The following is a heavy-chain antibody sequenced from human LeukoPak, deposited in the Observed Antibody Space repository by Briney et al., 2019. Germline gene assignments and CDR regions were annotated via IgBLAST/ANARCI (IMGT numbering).Heavy chain of an antibody. Sequence: SVKVSCKASGGTFSSYAISWVRQAPGQGLEWMGGIIPIFGTANYAQKFQGRVTITADESTSTAYMELSSLRSEDTAVYYCARERYYDSSGYYSVFDYWGQGTLVTVSS. CDR2: IIPIFGTA. CDR3: ARERYYDSSGYYSVFDY. D-gene: IGHD3-22*01. CDR1: GGTFSSYA. J-gene: IGHJ4*02. V-gene: IGHV1-69*13.